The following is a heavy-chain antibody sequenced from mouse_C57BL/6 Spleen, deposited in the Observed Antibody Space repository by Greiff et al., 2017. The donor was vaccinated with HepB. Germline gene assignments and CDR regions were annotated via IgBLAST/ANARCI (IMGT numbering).Heavy chain of an antibody. J-gene: IGHJ4*01. CDR2: INPNNGGT. Sequence: EVQLQQSGPELVKPGASVKIPCKASGYTFTDYNMDWVKQSHGKSLEWIGDINPNNGGTIYNQKFKGKATLTVDKSSSTAYMELRSLTSEDTAVYYCARCANYCAMDYWGKGTSVTVSS. CDR3: ARCANYCAMDY. CDR1: GYTFTDYN. D-gene: IGHD4-1*01. V-gene: IGHV1-18*01.